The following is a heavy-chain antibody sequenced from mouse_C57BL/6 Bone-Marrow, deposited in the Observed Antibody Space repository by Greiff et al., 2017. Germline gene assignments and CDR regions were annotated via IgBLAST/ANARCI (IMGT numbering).Heavy chain of an antibody. CDR2: LYLGNGYT. V-gene: IGHV1-58*01. CDR1: GYTFTSYG. J-gene: IGHJ2*01. D-gene: IGHD1-1*01. CDR3: AREGYGAY. Sequence: EVQLQQSGAELVRPGSSVKMSCKTSGYTFTSYGINWVKQRPGKGLEWIGYLYLGNGYTEYNAKFKGKATLTSDTSSSTAYRQLSSLTSEDSAIYFCAREGYGAYGGQGTTLTGSS.